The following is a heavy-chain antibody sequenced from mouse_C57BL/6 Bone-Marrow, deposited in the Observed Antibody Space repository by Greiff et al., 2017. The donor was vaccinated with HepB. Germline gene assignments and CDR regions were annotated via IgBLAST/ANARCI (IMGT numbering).Heavy chain of an antibody. CDR1: GFTFSSYG. CDR2: ISSGGSYT. J-gene: IGHJ1*03. Sequence: EVKLVESGGDLVKPGGSLKLSCAASGFTFSSYGMSWVRQTPDKRLEWVATISSGGSYTYYPDSVKGRFTISRDNAKNTLYLQMSSLKSEDTAMYYCARHFWYFDVWGTGTTVTVSS. CDR3: ARHFWYFDV. V-gene: IGHV5-6*01.